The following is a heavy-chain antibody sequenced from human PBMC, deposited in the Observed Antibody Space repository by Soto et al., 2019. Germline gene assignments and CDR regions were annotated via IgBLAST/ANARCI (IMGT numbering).Heavy chain of an antibody. CDR2: ISYDGSNK. D-gene: IGHD2-15*01. J-gene: IGHJ6*02. CDR1: GFTFSGYA. Sequence: SLRLSCAASGFTFSGYAMHWVRQAPGKGLEWVALISYDGSNKYYADSVKGRFTVSRDSSKNTVFLQMNSLRPEDTAVYYCARGGGGYYYYGMDVWGQGTTVTVSS. V-gene: IGHV3-30-3*01. CDR3: ARGGGGYYYYGMDV.